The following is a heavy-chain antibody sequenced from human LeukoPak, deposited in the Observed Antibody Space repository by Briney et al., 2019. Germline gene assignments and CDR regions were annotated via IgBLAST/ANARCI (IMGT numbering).Heavy chain of an antibody. CDR1: GFTFSSYA. D-gene: IGHD6-19*01. Sequence: PGGSLRLSCAASGFTFSSYAMSWIRQAPGKGLEWVSAISGSGGSTYYADSVKGRFTISRDNSKNTLYLQMNSLRAEDTAVYYCAKAVSGWYREFDYWGQGTLVTVSS. CDR2: ISGSGGST. V-gene: IGHV3-23*01. J-gene: IGHJ4*02. CDR3: AKAVSGWYREFDY.